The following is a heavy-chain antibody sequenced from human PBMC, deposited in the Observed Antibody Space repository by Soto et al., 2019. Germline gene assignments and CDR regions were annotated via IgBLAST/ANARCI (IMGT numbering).Heavy chain of an antibody. CDR1: GGSISSSNW. CDR2: IYHSGST. J-gene: IGHJ5*02. Sequence: QVQLQESGPGLVKPSGTLSLTCAVSGGSISSSNWWSWVRQPPGKGLEWIGAIYHSGSTYYNPSLKSRVTISVDKSKNQFALKRSSVTAADTAVYYCAGFWTTVTNWFDPWGQGTLVTVSS. D-gene: IGHD4-17*01. CDR3: AGFWTTVTNWFDP. V-gene: IGHV4-4*02.